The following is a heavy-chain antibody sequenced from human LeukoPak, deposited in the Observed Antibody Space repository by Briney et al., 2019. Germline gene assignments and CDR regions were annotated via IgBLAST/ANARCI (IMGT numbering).Heavy chain of an antibody. CDR1: GGSISSYY. V-gene: IGHV4-59*01. CDR3: ASLGGYYYYMDV. J-gene: IGHJ6*03. D-gene: IGHD3-16*01. Sequence: SETLSLICTVSGGSISSYYWSWIRQPPGKGLEWIGYIYYSGSTNYNPSLKSRVTISVDTSKNQFSLKLSSVTAADTAVYYCASLGGYYYYMDVWGKGTTVTVSS. CDR2: IYYSGST.